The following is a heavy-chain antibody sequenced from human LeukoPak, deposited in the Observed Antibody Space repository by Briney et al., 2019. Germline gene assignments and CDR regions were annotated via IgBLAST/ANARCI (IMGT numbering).Heavy chain of an antibody. CDR1: GGSTSSGSYY. J-gene: IGHJ6*03. D-gene: IGHD3-22*01. V-gene: IGHV4-61*02. CDR2: IYTSGST. Sequence: KTSETLSLTCTVSGGSTSSGSYYWSWIRQPAGKGLEWIGRIYTSGSTNYNPSLKSRVTISVDTSKNQFSLKLSSVTAADTAVYYCARGRYYYDSSGYQHATPYYYYYMDVWGKGTTVTVSS. CDR3: ARGRYYYDSSGYQHATPYYYYYMDV.